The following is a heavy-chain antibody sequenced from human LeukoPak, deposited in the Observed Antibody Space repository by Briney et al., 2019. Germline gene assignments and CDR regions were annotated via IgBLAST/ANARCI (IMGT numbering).Heavy chain of an antibody. CDR2: IRWNSGSI. Sequence: GRSLRLSCADSGFTFDDYAMHWVRQAPGKGLEWVSGIRWNSGSIGYAESVKGRFTVSRDNAKNSMYLQMNRLRAEDTAFYHCSEDSCGGCSYVFDYWGQGTLVTVSS. D-gene: IGHD2-15*01. J-gene: IGHJ4*02. V-gene: IGHV3-9*01. CDR1: GFTFDDYA. CDR3: SEDSCGGCSYVFDY.